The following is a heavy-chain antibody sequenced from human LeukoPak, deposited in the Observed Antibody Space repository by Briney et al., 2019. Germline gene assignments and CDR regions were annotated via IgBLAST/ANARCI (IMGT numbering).Heavy chain of an antibody. Sequence: TLSLTCTVSGGSISSGSYYWSWIRQPAGKGLEWIGRIYTSGSTNYNPSLKSRVTISVDTSKNQFSLKLSSVTAADTAVYYCARRAYYYGSGSYYKGRYYFDYWGQGTLVTVSS. V-gene: IGHV4-61*02. CDR1: GGSISSGSYY. D-gene: IGHD3-10*01. CDR3: ARRAYYYGSGSYYKGRYYFDY. J-gene: IGHJ4*02. CDR2: IYTSGST.